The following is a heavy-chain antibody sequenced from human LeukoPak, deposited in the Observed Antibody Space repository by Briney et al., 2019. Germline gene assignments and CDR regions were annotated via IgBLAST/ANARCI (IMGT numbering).Heavy chain of an antibody. CDR1: GGSISSGGYS. CDR2: IYHSGST. D-gene: IGHD3-22*01. J-gene: IGHJ4*02. CDR3: ASSLSRYYYDSSGYAFDY. V-gene: IGHV4-30-2*01. Sequence: SQTLSLTCAVSGGSISSGGYSWNWIRQPPGTGLEWLGYIYHSGSTYYNPSLKSRVTISVDRSKNQFSLKLSSVTAADTAVYYCASSLSRYYYDSSGYAFDYWGQGTLVTVSS.